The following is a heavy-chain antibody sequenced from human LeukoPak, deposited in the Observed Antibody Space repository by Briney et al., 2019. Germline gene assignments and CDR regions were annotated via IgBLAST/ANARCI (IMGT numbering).Heavy chain of an antibody. D-gene: IGHD3-22*01. J-gene: IGHJ4*02. V-gene: IGHV1-8*01. CDR3: ARGYYYDSSGYYPRHDY. CDR2: MNPNSGNT. CDR1: GYTFTSYD. Sequence: AASVKVSCKASGYTFTSYDINWVRQATGQGLEWMGWMNPNSGNTGYAQKLQGRVTMTRNTSISTAYMELSSLRSEDMAVYYCARGYYYDSSGYYPRHDYWGQGTLVTVSS.